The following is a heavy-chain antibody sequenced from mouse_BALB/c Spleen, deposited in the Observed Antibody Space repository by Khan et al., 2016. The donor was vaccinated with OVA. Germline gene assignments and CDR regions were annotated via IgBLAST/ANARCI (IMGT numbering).Heavy chain of an antibody. CDR3: ARGNYYGYYFDY. CDR1: GYSITSGYA. D-gene: IGHD1-1*01. J-gene: IGHJ2*01. V-gene: IGHV3-2*02. Sequence: EVQLQESGPGLVKPSQSLSLTCTVTGYSITSGYAWNWIRQFPGNKLEWMGYISYSGVTSYTPSLKSRISINRDKSKKQFFLQLNSVTTEDTATYYCARGNYYGYYFDYWGQGTTLTVSS. CDR2: ISYSGVT.